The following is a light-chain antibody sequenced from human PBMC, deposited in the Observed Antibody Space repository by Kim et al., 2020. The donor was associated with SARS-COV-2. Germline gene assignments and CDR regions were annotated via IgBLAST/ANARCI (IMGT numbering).Light chain of an antibody. CDR1: SLRIDY. Sequence: LGQTARITCQGDSLRIDYASWYQQKPGQAPVLVIYGKNNRPSGCPDRFSGSSSGNTASLTITGAQAEDEADYYCNSRDSSGNHHWVFGGGTQLTVL. V-gene: IGLV3-19*01. CDR2: GKN. J-gene: IGLJ3*02. CDR3: NSRDSSGNHHWV.